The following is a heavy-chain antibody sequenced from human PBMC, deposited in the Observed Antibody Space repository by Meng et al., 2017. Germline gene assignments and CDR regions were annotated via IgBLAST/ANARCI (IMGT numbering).Heavy chain of an antibody. V-gene: IGHV5-51*01. CDR3: ATTVLTYYYDSSGYYRDAFDI. D-gene: IGHD3-22*01. J-gene: IGHJ3*02. Sequence: GGSLRLSCKGSGYSFTSYWIGWVRQMPGKGLEWMGIIYPGDSDTRYSPSIQGQVTISADKSISTAYLQWSSLKASDTAMYYCATTVLTYYYDSSGYYRDAFDIWGQGTMVTVSS. CDR2: IYPGDSDT. CDR1: GYSFTSYW.